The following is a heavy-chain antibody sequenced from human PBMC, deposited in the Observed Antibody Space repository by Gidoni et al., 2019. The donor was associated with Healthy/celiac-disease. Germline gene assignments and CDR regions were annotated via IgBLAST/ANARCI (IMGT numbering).Heavy chain of an antibody. Sequence: EVQLVESGGALVQPGGSLRLSCAASGLTFSSYWMSWVRQAPGKGLGWVANIKQDGSEKYYVDSVKGRFTISRDNAKNSLYLQMNSLRAEDTAVYYCATWLDIGGAFDIWGQGTMVTVSS. J-gene: IGHJ3*02. CDR2: IKQDGSEK. D-gene: IGHD2-15*01. CDR3: ATWLDIGGAFDI. V-gene: IGHV3-7*02. CDR1: GLTFSSYW.